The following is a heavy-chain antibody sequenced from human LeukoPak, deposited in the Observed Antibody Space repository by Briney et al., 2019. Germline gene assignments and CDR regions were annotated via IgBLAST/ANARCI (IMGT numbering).Heavy chain of an antibody. V-gene: IGHV3-48*03. J-gene: IGHJ4*02. Sequence: GGSLRLSCAASGFTFSSYEMNWVRQAPGKGLEWVSYISTSGRTIYYADSVKGRFTISRDNAKNSLYLQMNSLKDEDTAVYYCARDGSGRDFSLDYWGQGTLVTVSS. CDR3: ARDGSGRDFSLDY. CDR2: ISTSGRTI. D-gene: IGHD3-10*01. CDR1: GFTFSSYE.